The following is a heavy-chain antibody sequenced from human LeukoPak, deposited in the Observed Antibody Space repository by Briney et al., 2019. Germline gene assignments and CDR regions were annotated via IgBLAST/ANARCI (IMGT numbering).Heavy chain of an antibody. V-gene: IGHV6-1*01. CDR2: TYYRSKWYN. Sequence: SQTLSLTCAISGDRVSTNTAAWSWIRQSPSRGLEWLGRTYYRSKWYNYYAGSVKSRIIFNPDTSKNQFSLQLNSVTPEDTAVYYCAREKVVIAATHYYGMDVRGQGTTVTVSS. D-gene: IGHD2-15*01. J-gene: IGHJ6*02. CDR3: AREKVVIAATHYYGMDV. CDR1: GDRVSTNTAA.